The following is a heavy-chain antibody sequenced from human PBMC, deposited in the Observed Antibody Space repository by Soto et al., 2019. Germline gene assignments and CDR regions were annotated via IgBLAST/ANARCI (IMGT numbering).Heavy chain of an antibody. CDR1: GGSISSGGYS. CDR2: IYYSGST. J-gene: IGHJ5*02. D-gene: IGHD3-22*01. Sequence: PSETLFLTCAVSGGSISSGGYSWSWIRQPPGKGLEWIGYIYYSGSTNYNPSLKSRVTISVDTSKNQFSLKLSSVTAADTAVYYCVGGYYDNWFDPWGQGTLVTVSS. V-gene: IGHV4-61*08. CDR3: VGGYYDNWFDP.